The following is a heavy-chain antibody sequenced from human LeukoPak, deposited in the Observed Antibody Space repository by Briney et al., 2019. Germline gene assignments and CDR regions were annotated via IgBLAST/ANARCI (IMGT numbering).Heavy chain of an antibody. J-gene: IGHJ4*02. CDR2: IYYSGST. D-gene: IGHD3-10*01. CDR1: GGSISSYY. CDR3: ARGGGVFDY. V-gene: IGHV4-59*01. Sequence: SETLSLTCTVSGGSISSYYWSWIRPPPGKGLEWIGYIYYSGSTNYNPSLKSRVTISVDTSKNQCSLKLSSVTAADTAVYYCARGGGVFDYWGQGTLVTVSS.